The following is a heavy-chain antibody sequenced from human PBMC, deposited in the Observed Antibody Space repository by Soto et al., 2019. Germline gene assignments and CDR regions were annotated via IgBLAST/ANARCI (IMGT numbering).Heavy chain of an antibody. CDR3: ARGQGFGEPKNAFDI. J-gene: IGHJ3*02. CDR2: IWYDGSNK. Sequence: QVQLVESGGDVVQPGRSLRLSCAASGFTFSSYGMHWVRQAPGKGLEWVAVIWYDGSNKYYADSVKGRFTISRDNSKNTLYLQMNSLRAEDTAVYYCARGQGFGEPKNAFDIWGQGTMVTVSS. D-gene: IGHD3-10*01. V-gene: IGHV3-33*01. CDR1: GFTFSSYG.